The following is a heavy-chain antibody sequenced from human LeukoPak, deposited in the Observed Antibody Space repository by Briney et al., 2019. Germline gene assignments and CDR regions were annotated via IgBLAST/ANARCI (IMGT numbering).Heavy chain of an antibody. V-gene: IGHV4-61*02. CDR3: ARCTVVTPFDY. D-gene: IGHD4-23*01. CDR1: GGSISSGSYY. Sequence: SETLSLTCTVSGGSISSGSYYWSWIRQPAWKGLEWIGRIYTSGSTNYNPSLKSRVTISVDTSKNQFSLKLSSVTAADTAVYYCARCTVVTPFDYWGQGTLVTVSS. CDR2: IYTSGST. J-gene: IGHJ4*02.